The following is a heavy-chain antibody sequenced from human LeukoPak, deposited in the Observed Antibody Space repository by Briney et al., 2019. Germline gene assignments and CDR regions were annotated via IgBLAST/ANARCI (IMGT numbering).Heavy chain of an antibody. J-gene: IGHJ4*02. CDR3: ARHRGYSYVYFDH. CDR1: GGSISSSSYY. V-gene: IGHV4-61*05. CDR2: IYYSGST. D-gene: IGHD5-18*01. Sequence: KPSETLSLTCTVSGGSISSSSYYWSWIRQPPGKGLEWIGYIYYSGSTNYNPSLKSRVTISVDTSKNQFSLKLSSVTAADTAVYYCARHRGYSYVYFDHWGQGTLVTVSS.